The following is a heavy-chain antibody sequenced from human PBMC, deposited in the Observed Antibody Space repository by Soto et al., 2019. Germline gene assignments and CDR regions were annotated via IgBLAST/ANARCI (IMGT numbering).Heavy chain of an antibody. V-gene: IGHV1-69*01. D-gene: IGHD2-15*01. CDR3: ARDPDMDCSGGSCYSAPYYYYYGMDV. J-gene: IGHJ6*02. CDR2: IIPIFGTA. CDR1: GGTFSSDA. Sequence: ASVKVSCKASGGTFSSDAISWVRQAPGQGLEWMGGIIPIFGTANYAQKFQGRVTITADESTSTAYMELSSLRSEDTAVYYCARDPDMDCSGGSCYSAPYYYYYGMDVWGQGTTVTVSS.